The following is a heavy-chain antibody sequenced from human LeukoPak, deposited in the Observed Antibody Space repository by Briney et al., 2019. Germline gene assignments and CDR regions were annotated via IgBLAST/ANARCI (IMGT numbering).Heavy chain of an antibody. D-gene: IGHD3-22*01. CDR2: NYYSGST. CDR1: SGSVSSGSYY. J-gene: IGHJ6*02. V-gene: IGHV4-61*01. Sequence: ASETLSLTCTVSSGSVSSGSYYWSWIRQPPGKGLEWIGYNYYSGSTNYNPPLKSRVTISVDTSKNQFSLKLSSVTAADTAVYYCASFDRGYYYAMDVWGQGTTVTVSS. CDR3: ASFDRGYYYAMDV.